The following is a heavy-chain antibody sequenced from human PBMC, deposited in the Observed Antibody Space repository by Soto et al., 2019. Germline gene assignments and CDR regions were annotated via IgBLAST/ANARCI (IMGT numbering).Heavy chain of an antibody. Sequence: QVELVESGGRVVQPGGSLRLSCAASGFIFSRYAIHWVRQAPGKGLEWVAVISKDGSVKYYTDSVRGRFTISRDKSKNTLFLQMNSLRAEDTAVYYCAKALRYFDWLVRPWNAMDVWGQGTTVTVSS. CDR1: GFIFSRYA. D-gene: IGHD3-9*01. J-gene: IGHJ6*02. CDR3: AKALRYFDWLVRPWNAMDV. CDR2: ISKDGSVK. V-gene: IGHV3-30-3*01.